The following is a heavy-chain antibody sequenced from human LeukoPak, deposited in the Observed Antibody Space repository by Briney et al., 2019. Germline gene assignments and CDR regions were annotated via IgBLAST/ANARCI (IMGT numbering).Heavy chain of an antibody. J-gene: IGHJ5*02. CDR1: GGSISSTTYY. D-gene: IGHD3-10*01. CDR2: IYKTGST. V-gene: IGHV4-39*01. Sequence: PSETLSLTCTVSGGSISSTTYYWAWIRQPPGKGLEWIGSIYKTGSTNYSPSLKSRVFISVDTSNNQFSLKLSSVTAADTAVYYCARLGWLYGSGSMNWFDPWGQGTLVTVSS. CDR3: ARLGWLYGSGSMNWFDP.